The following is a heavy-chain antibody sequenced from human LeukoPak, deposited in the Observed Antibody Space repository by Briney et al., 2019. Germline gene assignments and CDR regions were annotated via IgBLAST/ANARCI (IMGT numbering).Heavy chain of an antibody. V-gene: IGHV1-69*05. D-gene: IGHD1-26*01. CDR1: VGTFSSYA. J-gene: IGHJ4*02. CDR3: AREGLVVGHLDY. Sequence: ASVKVSCKASVGTFSSYAISWVRQAPGQGLDWMGRIIPIFGTANYAQKFQGRVTITTDESTSTAYMELSSLRSEDTAVYYCAREGLVVGHLDYLGQGTLVSVSS. CDR2: IIPIFGTA.